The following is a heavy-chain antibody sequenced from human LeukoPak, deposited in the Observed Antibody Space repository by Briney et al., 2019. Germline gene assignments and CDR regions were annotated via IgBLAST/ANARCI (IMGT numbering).Heavy chain of an antibody. CDR2: INQDSSEK. CDR1: GFTFSNYW. CDR3: ARDERLLSFLK. Sequence: PGGSLRLSCAASGFTFSNYWMSWVRQAPGKGLEWVANINQDSSEKYYVDSVKGRFTISRDNSKNTLYLQMNSLRAEDTAIYYCARDERLLSFLKWGQGTLVTVSS. V-gene: IGHV3-7*03. J-gene: IGHJ4*02. D-gene: IGHD3-3*01.